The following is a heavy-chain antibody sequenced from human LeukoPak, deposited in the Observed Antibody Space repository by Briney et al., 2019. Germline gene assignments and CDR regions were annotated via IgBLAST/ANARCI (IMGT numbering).Heavy chain of an antibody. J-gene: IGHJ4*02. Sequence: GGSLRLSCAASGSTFSSYEMNWVRQAPGKGLEWVSYISSSGSTIYYADSVRGRFTIYRDNFRNTLYLQMNRLRVEDAALYYCARAPVTSCRGAFCYPFDLWGQGVLVTVSS. CDR3: ARAPVTSCRGAFCYPFDL. D-gene: IGHD2-21*01. V-gene: IGHV3-48*03. CDR1: GSTFSSYE. CDR2: ISSSGSTI.